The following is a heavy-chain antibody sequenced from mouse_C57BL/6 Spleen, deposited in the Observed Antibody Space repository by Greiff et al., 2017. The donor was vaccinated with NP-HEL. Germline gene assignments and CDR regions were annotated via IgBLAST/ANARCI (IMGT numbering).Heavy chain of an antibody. J-gene: IGHJ3*01. Sequence: VQLQQSGPGLVQPSQSLSITCTVSGFSLTSYGVHWVRQSPGKGLEWLGVIWSGGSTDYNAAFISRLSISKDNSKSQVFFKMNSLQADDTAIYYCATAYSNSPFAYWGQGTLVTVSA. V-gene: IGHV2-2*01. CDR2: IWSGGST. CDR1: GFSLTSYG. CDR3: ATAYSNSPFAY. D-gene: IGHD2-5*01.